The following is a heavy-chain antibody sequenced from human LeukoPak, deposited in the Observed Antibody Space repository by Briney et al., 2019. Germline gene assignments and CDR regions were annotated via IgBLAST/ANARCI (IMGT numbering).Heavy chain of an antibody. J-gene: IGHJ4*02. D-gene: IGHD1-26*01. CDR3: AADRWVGATTFDY. V-gene: IGHV1-58*02. CDR2: IVVGSGNT. CDR1: GFTFTSSA. Sequence: GASVKVSCKASGFTFTSSAMQWVRQARGQRLEWIGWIVVGSGNTNYAQKFQERVTITRDVSTSTAYMELSSLRSEDTAVYYCAADRWVGATTFDYWGQGTLVTVSS.